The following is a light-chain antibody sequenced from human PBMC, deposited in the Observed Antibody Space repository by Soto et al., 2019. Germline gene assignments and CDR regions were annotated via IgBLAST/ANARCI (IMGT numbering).Light chain of an antibody. CDR2: GAS. Sequence: ESVFAPFSSPLSFSPGERATLSCRASQSVSSSYLAWYQQKPGQAPRLLIYGASSRATGIPDRFSGSGSGTDFTLTISRLEPEDFAVYYCQQYRTFGQGTKVDIK. CDR1: QSVSSSY. CDR3: QQYRT. J-gene: IGKJ1*01. V-gene: IGKV3-20*01.